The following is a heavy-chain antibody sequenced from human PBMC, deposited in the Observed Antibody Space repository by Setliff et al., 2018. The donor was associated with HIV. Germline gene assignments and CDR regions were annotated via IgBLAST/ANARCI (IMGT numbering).Heavy chain of an antibody. Sequence: PSETLSLTCTVSGGSISSYYWSWIRQSPGKGLEWIGYTYTSGSTNYNHNPSLKGRVTISVDTSENQFSLTVNSVTAADTAMYFCARDEGRATGSWWDQSASWYLDYWGHGILVTVPQ. CDR1: GGSISSYY. CDR2: TYTSGST. CDR3: ARDEGRATGSWWDQSASWYLDY. V-gene: IGHV4-4*09. J-gene: IGHJ4*01. D-gene: IGHD6-13*01.